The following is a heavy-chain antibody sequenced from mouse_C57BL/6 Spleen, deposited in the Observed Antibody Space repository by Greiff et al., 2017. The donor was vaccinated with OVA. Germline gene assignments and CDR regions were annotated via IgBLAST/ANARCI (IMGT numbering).Heavy chain of an antibody. Sequence: VQLQQSGAELARPGASVKMSCKASGYTFTSYTMHWVNQRPGQGLEWIGYINPSSGYTKYNQKFKDKATLTADKSSSTAYMQLSSLTSEDSAVYYCASSYDYDPYYYAMDYWGQGTSVTVSS. J-gene: IGHJ4*01. D-gene: IGHD2-4*01. CDR1: GYTFTSYT. CDR2: INPSSGYT. V-gene: IGHV1-4*01. CDR3: ASSYDYDPYYYAMDY.